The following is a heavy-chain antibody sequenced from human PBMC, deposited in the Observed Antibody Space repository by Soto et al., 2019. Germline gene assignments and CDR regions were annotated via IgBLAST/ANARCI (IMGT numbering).Heavy chain of an antibody. D-gene: IGHD1-1*01. CDR1: GGTFSSYT. J-gene: IGHJ6*02. Sequence: QVQLVQSGAEVKKPGSSVKVSCKASGGTFSSYTISWVRQAPGQGLEWMGRIIPILGIANYAQKFQGRVTITADKTTSTAYMELSRLRSEDTAVYYCARDGEIGWNDYYYYYGMDVWGQGTTVTVSS. V-gene: IGHV1-69*08. CDR3: ARDGEIGWNDYYYYYGMDV. CDR2: IIPILGIA.